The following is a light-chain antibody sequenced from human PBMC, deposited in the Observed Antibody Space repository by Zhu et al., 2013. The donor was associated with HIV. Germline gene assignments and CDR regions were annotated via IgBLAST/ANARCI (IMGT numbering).Light chain of an antibody. Sequence: DIQLTQSPSFLSASVGDRVTITCRASQGISSYLAWYQQRPGKSPKLLISGVSTLQPGVPSRFTGSGSETHFTLTINNLQPEDVATYFCQNYNLAPLSFGGGTRV. J-gene: IGKJ4*01. CDR3: QNYNLAPLS. CDR2: GVS. V-gene: IGKV1-27*01. CDR1: QGISSY.